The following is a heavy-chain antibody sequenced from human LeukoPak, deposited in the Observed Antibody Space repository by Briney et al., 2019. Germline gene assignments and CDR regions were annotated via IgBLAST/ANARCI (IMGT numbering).Heavy chain of an antibody. CDR2: VYYRGTT. J-gene: IGHJ2*01. CDR3: ARDLEHGGNSIWYFDL. CDR1: GGSISSSGYY. D-gene: IGHD4-23*01. V-gene: IGHV4-61*08. Sequence: SETLSLTCTVSGGSISSSGYYWGWIRQPPGKGLEWIGYVYYRGTTNYNPSLKSRVTISVDTSKNQFSLNLNSVTAADTAVYYCARDLEHGGNSIWYFDLWGRGTLVTVSS.